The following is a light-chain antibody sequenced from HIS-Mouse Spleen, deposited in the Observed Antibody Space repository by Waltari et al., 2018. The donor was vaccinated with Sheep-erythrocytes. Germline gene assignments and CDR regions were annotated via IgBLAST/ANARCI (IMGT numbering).Light chain of an antibody. CDR3: QAWDSSTEV. Sequence: SYELTQPPSVSVSPGQTASITCSGDALPKKYAYWYQQKSGQAPVLVIYEDSKRPSGIPERFSGANSGNTATLTISGTQAMDEADYYCQAWDSSTEVFGGGTKLTVL. J-gene: IGLJ2*01. CDR2: EDS. CDR1: ALPKKY. V-gene: IGLV3-1*01.